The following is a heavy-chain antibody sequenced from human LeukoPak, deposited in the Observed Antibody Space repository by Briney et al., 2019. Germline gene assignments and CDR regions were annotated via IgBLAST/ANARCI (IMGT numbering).Heavy chain of an antibody. J-gene: IGHJ4*02. D-gene: IGHD4-11*01. CDR1: GFTFSSYG. CDR2: ISYDGSNK. CDR3: ARGLQGIDY. V-gene: IGHV3-30*03. Sequence: GRSLRLSCAASGFTFSSYGMHWVRQAPGKGLEWVAVISYDGSNKYYADSVKGRFTISRDNSKNMLYLQMNSLRAEDMAVYYCARGLQGIDYWGQGTLVTVSS.